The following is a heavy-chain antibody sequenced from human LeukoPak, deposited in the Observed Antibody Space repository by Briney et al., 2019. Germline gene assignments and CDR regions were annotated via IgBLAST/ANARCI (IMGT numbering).Heavy chain of an antibody. Sequence: PGGSLRLSCAASGFTFSAYTMTWVRQAPGNGLDFVSSISSSSNYIYYAESVKGRFTISRVNAKNSLYLQMSNLRAEDTAVYYCARARDYGGNLFDFWGQGTLVTVSS. D-gene: IGHD4-23*01. J-gene: IGHJ4*02. V-gene: IGHV3-21*01. CDR1: GFTFSAYT. CDR3: ARARDYGGNLFDF. CDR2: ISSSSNYI.